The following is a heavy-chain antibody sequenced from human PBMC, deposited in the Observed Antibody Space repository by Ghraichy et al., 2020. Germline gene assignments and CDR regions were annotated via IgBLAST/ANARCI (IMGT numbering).Heavy chain of an antibody. V-gene: IGHV3-30*04. CDR3: SSIPHGIDV. Sequence: GGSLRLSCAASGFTFSRYAMYWVRKPPGKGLEWVAGLSYDGNKEYYADFVEGRFTISRDTYKTTLSLQMNSLRVEDTCIYYYSSIPHGIDVWGQGATVTVSS. CDR1: GFTFSRYA. J-gene: IGHJ6*02. CDR2: LSYDGNKE.